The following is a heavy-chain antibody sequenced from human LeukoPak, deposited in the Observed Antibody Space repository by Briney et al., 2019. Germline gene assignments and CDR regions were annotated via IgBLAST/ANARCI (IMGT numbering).Heavy chain of an antibody. CDR2: IYYSGST. CDR1: GGSISSSSYY. V-gene: IGHV4-39*01. D-gene: IGHD2-2*02. Sequence: SETLSLTCTVSGGSISSSSYYWGWIRQPPGKGLEWIGSIYYSGSTYYNPSLKSRVTISVDTSKNQFSLKLSSVTAADTAVYYCARHRVVVVPAAIRGWFDPWGQGTLVTVSS. J-gene: IGHJ5*02. CDR3: ARHRVVVVPAAIRGWFDP.